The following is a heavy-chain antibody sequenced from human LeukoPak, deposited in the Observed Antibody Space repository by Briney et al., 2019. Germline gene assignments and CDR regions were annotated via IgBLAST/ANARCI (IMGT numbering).Heavy chain of an antibody. Sequence: SETLSLTCTVSGGSISSGSYYWSWIRQPAGKGLEWIGRIYTSGSTNYNPSLKSRVTISVDTSKNQFSLKLSSVTAADTAVYYCAKGTYYLDIWGQGTMVTVSS. CDR1: GGSISSGSYY. J-gene: IGHJ3*02. CDR3: AKGTYYLDI. D-gene: IGHD3-10*01. CDR2: IYTSGST. V-gene: IGHV4-61*02.